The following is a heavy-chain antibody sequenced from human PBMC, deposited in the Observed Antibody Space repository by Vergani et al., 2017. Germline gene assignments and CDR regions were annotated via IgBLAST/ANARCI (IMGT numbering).Heavy chain of an antibody. J-gene: IGHJ4*02. D-gene: IGHD3-22*01. V-gene: IGHV3-21*04. CDR1: GFTLNIYS. Sequence: EVQLVESGGGLVKPGGSLRLSCTASGFTLNIYSMNWVRQAPGKGLEWVSGISSTSDHIYQADSLKGRFTISRDNSKNMLYLQMNSLRAEDTAVYYCARLSYDTTPYLQGGYDCWGQGTLVSVSS. CDR2: ISSTSDHI. CDR3: ARLSYDTTPYLQGGYDC.